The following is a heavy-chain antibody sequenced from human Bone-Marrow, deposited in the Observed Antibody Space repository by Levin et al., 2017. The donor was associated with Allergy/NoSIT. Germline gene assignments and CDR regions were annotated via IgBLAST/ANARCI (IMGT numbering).Heavy chain of an antibody. V-gene: IGHV3-66*01. Sequence: GESLKISCADSGFTISTHYMSWVRQVPGKGLEWVSIIHSGGRKNYADSVKGRFTISRDNYNNTLYLQMNSLRGEDTAIYYCARDDVVATNHWGQGTLVIVSS. CDR2: IHSGGRK. CDR1: GFTISTHY. J-gene: IGHJ4*02. CDR3: ARDDVVATNH. D-gene: IGHD5-12*01.